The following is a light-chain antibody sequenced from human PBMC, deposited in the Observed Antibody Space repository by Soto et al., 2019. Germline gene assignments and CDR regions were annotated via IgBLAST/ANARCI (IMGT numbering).Light chain of an antibody. Sequence: EMVMTQSPATLSVSPGERATLSCRASQSVSSNLAWYQQKPGQAPRLLIYGASTRATGIPARFSGSESGTEFTLTISSLQSEDFAFYYCQQYNNWPPWTFGQGTKVDIK. V-gene: IGKV3-15*01. J-gene: IGKJ1*01. CDR2: GAS. CDR3: QQYNNWPPWT. CDR1: QSVSSN.